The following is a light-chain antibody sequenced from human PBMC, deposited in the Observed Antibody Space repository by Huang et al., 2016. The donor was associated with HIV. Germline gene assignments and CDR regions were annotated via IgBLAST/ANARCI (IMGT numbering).Light chain of an antibody. Sequence: EIVMTQSPGTLSVAPGERATLSCRASQTINTNLAWFQQKPGQAPRLLIYAASTRTADFPARFSGSGSRTEFTLTISSLQSEDIAVYYCQQYNDWPRSFGQGTEVEIK. CDR3: QQYNDWPRS. J-gene: IGKJ1*01. V-gene: IGKV3-15*01. CDR2: AAS. CDR1: QTINTN.